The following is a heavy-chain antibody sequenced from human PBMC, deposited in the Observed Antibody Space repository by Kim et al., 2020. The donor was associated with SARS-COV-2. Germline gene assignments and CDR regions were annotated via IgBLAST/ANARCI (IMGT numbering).Heavy chain of an antibody. Sequence: GGSLRLSCAASGFTFSSYAMSWVRQAPGKGLEWVSAISGSGGSTYYADSVKGRFTISRDNSKNTLYLQMNSLRAEDTAVYYCAKDPRGSGSYFFVYFDYWGQGTLVTVSS. V-gene: IGHV3-23*01. D-gene: IGHD3-10*01. J-gene: IGHJ4*02. CDR1: GFTFSSYA. CDR3: AKDPRGSGSYFFVYFDY. CDR2: ISGSGGST.